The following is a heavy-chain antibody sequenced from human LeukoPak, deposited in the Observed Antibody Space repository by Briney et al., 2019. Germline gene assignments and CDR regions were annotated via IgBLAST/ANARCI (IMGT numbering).Heavy chain of an antibody. D-gene: IGHD5-24*01. CDR2: INHSGST. J-gene: IGHJ5*02. CDR3: ARHPDGWFDP. V-gene: IGHV4-39*01. Sequence: SETLSLTCTVSSGSISTSNYYWGWVRQPPGKGLEWIGEINHSGSTNYNPSLKSRVTISVDTSKNQFSLKLSSVTAADTAVYYCARHPDGWFDPWGQGTLVTVSS. CDR1: SGSISTSNYY.